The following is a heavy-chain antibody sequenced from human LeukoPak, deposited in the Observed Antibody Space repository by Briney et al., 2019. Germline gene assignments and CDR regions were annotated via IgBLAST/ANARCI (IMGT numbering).Heavy chain of an antibody. J-gene: IGHJ6*03. CDR1: GYTFIGYY. CDR2: INLNSGGT. CDR3: VTDFPRLRFLEWLSSYYYMDV. V-gene: IGHV1-2*02. Sequence: ASVKVSCKASGYTFIGYYMHWVRQAPGQGVERMGWINLNSGGTNYAQKFQGRVTMTRDTSISTAYMELSRLRSVDTAVYHCVTDFPRLRFLEWLSSYYYMDVWGKVTTVTVSS. D-gene: IGHD3-3*01.